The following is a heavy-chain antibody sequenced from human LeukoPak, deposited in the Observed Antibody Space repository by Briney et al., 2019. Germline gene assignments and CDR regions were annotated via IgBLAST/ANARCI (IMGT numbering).Heavy chain of an antibody. D-gene: IGHD2-21*02. CDR1: GFTFSGST. CDR2: IRSKTYNYAT. J-gene: IGHJ4*02. Sequence: GGSLRLSCAASGFTFSGSTMHWVRQASGRGLEWIGRIRSKTYNYATSYSASLRGRFTISRDDSKNMAYLQMNSLGAEDTAVYYCALIVVVTTPAVDYWGQGTLVTVSS. CDR3: ALIVVVTTPAVDY. V-gene: IGHV3-73*01.